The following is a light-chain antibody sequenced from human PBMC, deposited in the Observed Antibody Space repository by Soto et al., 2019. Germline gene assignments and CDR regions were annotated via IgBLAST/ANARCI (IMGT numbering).Light chain of an antibody. Sequence: ELVLTQSPGTLSLSPGERATLSCRASQTVSGNYLVWYQQKPGQAPRFLIYGASTRATGIPDRFSGSGSGTDFTLTINRLEPEDFAVYYCQQYGNSPLTFGGGTKVDIK. CDR2: GAS. J-gene: IGKJ4*01. V-gene: IGKV3-20*01. CDR1: QTVSGNY. CDR3: QQYGNSPLT.